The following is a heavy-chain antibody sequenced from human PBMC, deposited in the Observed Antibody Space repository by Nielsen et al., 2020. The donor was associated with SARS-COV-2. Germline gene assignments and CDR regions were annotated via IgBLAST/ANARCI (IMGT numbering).Heavy chain of an antibody. CDR3: ARADYYGSGSYPKAFDI. D-gene: IGHD3-10*01. CDR2: IYHSGST. J-gene: IGHJ3*02. Sequence: SETLSLTCTVSGGSISSGGYYWSWIRQHPGKGLEWIGYIYHSGSTYYNPSLKSRVTISVDRSKNQFSLKLSSVTAADTAVYYCARADYYGSGSYPKAFDIWGQGTMVTVSS. V-gene: IGHV4-30-2*01. CDR1: GGSISSGGYY.